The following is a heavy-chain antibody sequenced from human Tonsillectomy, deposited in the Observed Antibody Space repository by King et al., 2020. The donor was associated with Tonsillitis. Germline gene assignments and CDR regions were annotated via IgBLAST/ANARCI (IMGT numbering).Heavy chain of an antibody. CDR2: ISYDGSNK. CDR1: GFTFSSYG. Sequence: VQLVQSGGGVVQPGRSLRLSCAASGFTFSSYGMHGVRQAPGKGLEWVAVISYDGSNKYYADSVKGRFTISRDNSKNTLYLQMNSLRAEDTAVYYCAKDFGRYDFRRLDPWGQGTLVTVSS. J-gene: IGHJ5*02. D-gene: IGHD3-3*01. CDR3: AKDFGRYDFRRLDP. V-gene: IGHV3-30*18.